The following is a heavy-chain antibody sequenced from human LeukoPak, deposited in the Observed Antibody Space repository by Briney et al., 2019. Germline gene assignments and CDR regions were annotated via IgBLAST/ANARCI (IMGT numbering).Heavy chain of an antibody. CDR2: IWYDGSNK. J-gene: IGHJ6*02. Sequence: GGSLRLSCAASGFTFSDYAMHWVRQAPGKGLEWVTFIWYDGSNKYYADSVKGRFTISRDNSRNTVYLEMDSLRAEDTAVYYCARSPYYDFWSGYLAYYYYGMDVWGQGTTVTVSS. V-gene: IGHV3-33*01. CDR1: GFTFSDYA. CDR3: ARSPYYDFWSGYLAYYYYGMDV. D-gene: IGHD3-3*01.